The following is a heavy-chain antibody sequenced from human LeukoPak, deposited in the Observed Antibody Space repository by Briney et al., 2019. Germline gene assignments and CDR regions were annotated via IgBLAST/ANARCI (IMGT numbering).Heavy chain of an antibody. Sequence: KPSETLSLTCAVYGGSFSGYYWSWIRQPPGKGLEWIGEINHSGSTNYNPSLKSRVTISVDTSKNQFSLRLSAVTAADTAVYFCARLPTDLLAFDYWGQGTLVTVSS. CDR1: GGSFSGYY. CDR3: ARLPTDLLAFDY. J-gene: IGHJ4*02. D-gene: IGHD2-8*02. CDR2: INHSGST. V-gene: IGHV4-34*01.